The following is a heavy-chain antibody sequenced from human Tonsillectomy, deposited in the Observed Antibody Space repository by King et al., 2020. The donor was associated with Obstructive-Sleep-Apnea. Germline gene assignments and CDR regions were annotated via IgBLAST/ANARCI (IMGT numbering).Heavy chain of an antibody. Sequence: VQLVESGGGVVQPGRSLRLSCAAFRFSFNTYAMHWVRQAPGKGLDWGAIISYDGSYKYYADSVKGRFNVSSANSKNTVYLQMSSLRAEDTAGYYCAKDLTNGYHDYYGMDVWGQGTTVTVSS. CDR2: ISYDGSYK. D-gene: IGHD5-18*01. V-gene: IGHV3-30*04. CDR3: AKDLTNGYHDYYGMDV. CDR1: RFSFNTYA. J-gene: IGHJ6*02.